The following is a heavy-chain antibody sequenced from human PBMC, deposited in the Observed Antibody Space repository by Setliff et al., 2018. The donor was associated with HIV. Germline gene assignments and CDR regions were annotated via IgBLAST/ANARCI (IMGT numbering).Heavy chain of an antibody. V-gene: IGHV1-2*06. CDR1: GYTFTGYY. Sequence: ASVKVSCKASGYTFTGYYMHWVRQAPGQGLEWMGRINPNSGNTNYPQKLQDRVTMTTDTSTSTAYMELRSLRSDDTAVYYCARDGYYYGSGSYSSFDYWGQGTLVTVSS. CDR2: INPNSGNT. J-gene: IGHJ4*02. D-gene: IGHD3-10*01. CDR3: ARDGYYYGSGSYSSFDY.